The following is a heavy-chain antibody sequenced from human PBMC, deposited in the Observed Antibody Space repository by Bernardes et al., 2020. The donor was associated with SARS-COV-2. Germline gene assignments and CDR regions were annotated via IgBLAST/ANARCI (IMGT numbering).Heavy chain of an antibody. Sequence: LSLTCTVSGGSISSGRFYWSWIRRPAGKGLEWIGRIYSSGNTNYSPALKSRVTMSVDTSKNQFSLELSSVTAADTAVYYCARVGYYDSGARNGMDVWGQGTTVTVSS. CDR2: IYSSGNT. D-gene: IGHD3-22*01. CDR3: ARVGYYDSGARNGMDV. V-gene: IGHV4-61*02. J-gene: IGHJ6*02. CDR1: GGSISSGRFY.